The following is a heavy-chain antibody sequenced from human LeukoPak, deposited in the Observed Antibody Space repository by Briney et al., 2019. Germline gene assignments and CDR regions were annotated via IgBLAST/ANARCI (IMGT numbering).Heavy chain of an antibody. CDR3: ARVVGYYDSSGYYPLGY. Sequence: GGSLRLSCAASGFTFSSFAMSWVRQAPGKGLEWVSGIIISGGSTYYADSVKGRFTISRDNAKNSLYLQMNSLRAEDTAVYYCARVVGYYDSSGYYPLGYWGQGTLVTVSS. D-gene: IGHD3-22*01. CDR1: GFTFSSFA. V-gene: IGHV3-23*01. CDR2: IIISGGST. J-gene: IGHJ4*02.